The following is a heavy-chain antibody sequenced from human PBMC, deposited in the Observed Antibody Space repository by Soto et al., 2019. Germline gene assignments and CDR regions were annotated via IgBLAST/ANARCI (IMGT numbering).Heavy chain of an antibody. D-gene: IGHD3-9*01. J-gene: IGHJ4*02. CDR2: VQYGAST. V-gene: IGHV4-30-4*01. CDR3: ARVTTGYLDY. CDR1: GVSVSSGDHY. Sequence: SETLSLTCTVSGVSVSSGDHYWSWLRQVPGKGLESIAYVQYGASTYYNPSLTSRTTISVDTSKNQFSLKLSSVTAADTAVYYCARVTTGYLDYWGQGTLVTVSS.